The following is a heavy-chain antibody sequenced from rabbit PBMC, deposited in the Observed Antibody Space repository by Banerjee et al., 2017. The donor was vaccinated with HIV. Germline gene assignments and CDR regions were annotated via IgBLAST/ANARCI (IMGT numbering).Heavy chain of an antibody. D-gene: IGHD1-1*01. CDR2: IYADGSGYT. Sequence: QQQLEESGGGLVKPGGTLTLTCKASGIDFSSYYYMCWVRQAPGKGLEWIACIYADGSGYTYYASWAKGRFTISKTSSTTVTLQMTSLTAADTATYFCARVNAGSSGYPYYFNLWAQGPWSPS. CDR3: ARVNAGSSGYPYYFNL. CDR1: GIDFSSYYY. V-gene: IGHV1S45*01. J-gene: IGHJ4*01.